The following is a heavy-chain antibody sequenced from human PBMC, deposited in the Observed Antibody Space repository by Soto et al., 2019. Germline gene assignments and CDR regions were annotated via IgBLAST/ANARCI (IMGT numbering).Heavy chain of an antibody. CDR1: GFTFRTHW. D-gene: IGHD4-17*01. V-gene: IGHV3-7*04. J-gene: IGHJ4*02. CDR2: INQDGTAK. CDR3: ASDYGL. Sequence: EVQLVESGGGLVQPGGSLRLSCAVSGFTFRTHWMSWVRQAPGKGPEWVANINQDGTAKSYVDSVKGRFTISRDNAKNSLYLQMNSLRVEDTAVYYCASDYGLGGQGSLVTVSS.